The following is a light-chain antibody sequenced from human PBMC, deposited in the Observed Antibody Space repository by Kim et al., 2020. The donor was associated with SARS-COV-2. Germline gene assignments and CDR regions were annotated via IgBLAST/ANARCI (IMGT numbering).Light chain of an antibody. CDR1: SSDVGGYNY. CDR2: DVS. V-gene: IGLV2-14*01. J-gene: IGLJ3*02. CDR3: SSYTSSSTWV. Sequence: QSALTQPASVSGSPGQSITISCTGTSSDVGGYNYVSWYQQHPGKAPKLMIYDVSKRPSGVSNRFSGSKSGNKASLTISGLQAEDEADYYCSSYTSSSTWVFGGGTQLTVL.